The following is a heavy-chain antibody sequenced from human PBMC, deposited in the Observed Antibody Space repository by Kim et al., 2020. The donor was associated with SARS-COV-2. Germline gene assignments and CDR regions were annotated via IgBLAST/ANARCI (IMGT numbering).Heavy chain of an antibody. CDR1: GLIFSSYA. CDR2: ISGSGDST. J-gene: IGHJ4*02. CDR3: AKRGSSYYYFDY. D-gene: IGHD6-13*01. V-gene: IGHV3-23*01. Sequence: GGSLRLSCEASGLIFSSYAMSWVRQAPGKGLEWVSIISGSGDSTNYADSVKGRFTISRDNSKNTLYLQMNSLRAEDTAVYYCAKRGSSYYYFDYWGQGTLVTVSS.